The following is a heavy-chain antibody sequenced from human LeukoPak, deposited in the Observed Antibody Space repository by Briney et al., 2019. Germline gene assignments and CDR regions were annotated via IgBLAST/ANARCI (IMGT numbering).Heavy chain of an antibody. CDR2: MNPNSGNT. V-gene: IGHV1-8*01. CDR1: GYTFTSYD. CDR3: ARAYGGSSWYGY. D-gene: IGHD6-13*01. J-gene: IGHJ4*02. Sequence: ASVKVSCKASGYTFTSYDINWVRQATGQGLEWMGWMNPNSGNTGYAQKFQGRVTMTRNTSISTAYMELSSLKSEDTAVYYCARAYGGSSWYGYWGQGTLVTVSS.